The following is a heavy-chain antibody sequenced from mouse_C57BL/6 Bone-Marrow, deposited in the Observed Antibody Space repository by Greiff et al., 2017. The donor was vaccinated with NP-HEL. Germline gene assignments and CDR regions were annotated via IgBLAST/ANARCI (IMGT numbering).Heavy chain of an antibody. J-gene: IGHJ2*01. D-gene: IGHD1-1*01. Sequence: EVKLEESGGDLVKPGGSLKLSCAASGFTFSSYGMSWVRQTPDKRLEWVATISSGGSYTYYPDSVQGRFTISRDNAKNTLYLQMSSLKSEDTAMYYCARHYYGSSHDYWGQGTTLTVSS. CDR1: GFTFSSYG. V-gene: IGHV5-6*02. CDR2: ISSGGSYT. CDR3: ARHYYGSSHDY.